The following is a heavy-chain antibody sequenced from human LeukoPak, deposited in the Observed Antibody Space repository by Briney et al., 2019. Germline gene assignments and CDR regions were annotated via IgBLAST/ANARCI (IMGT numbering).Heavy chain of an antibody. CDR1: GFTFSSYW. Sequence: PGGSLRLSCAASGFTFSSYWMHWVRQAPGKGLVWVSRINSDGSSTSYADSVKGRFTISRDNAKNTLYLQMNSLRSEDTAVYYCARDPQEYYFDYWGQGTLVTVSS. CDR3: ARDPQEYYFDY. CDR2: INSDGSST. J-gene: IGHJ4*02. D-gene: IGHD3-10*01. V-gene: IGHV3-74*01.